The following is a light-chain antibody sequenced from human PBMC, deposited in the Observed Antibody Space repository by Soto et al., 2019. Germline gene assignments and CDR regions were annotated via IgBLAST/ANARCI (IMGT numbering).Light chain of an antibody. CDR1: SSDVGGHNF. J-gene: IGLJ1*01. CDR2: DVT. V-gene: IGLV2-14*03. CDR3: SSYTSITTLYV. Sequence: QSVLTQPASVSGSPGQSITIPCTGTSSDVGGHNFVSWYQHHPGKAPKLMIYDVTNRPSGVSDRFSGSKSGNTASLTISGLQAEDEADYFCSSYTSITTLYVFGTGTKLTVL.